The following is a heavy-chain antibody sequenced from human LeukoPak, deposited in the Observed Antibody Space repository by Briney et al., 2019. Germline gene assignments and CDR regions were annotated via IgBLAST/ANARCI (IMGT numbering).Heavy chain of an antibody. CDR3: ATPEHLSVGEYSSPH. V-gene: IGHV3-11*04. CDR2: ISSSGSTI. Sequence: PGGSLRLSCAASGFTFSDCYMSWIRQAPGKGLEWVSYISSSGSTIYYADSVKGRFTISRDNAKNSLYLQMNSLRAEDTAVYYCATPEHLSVGEYSSPHGGQGTLVTVSS. D-gene: IGHD6-6*01. CDR1: GFTFSDCY. J-gene: IGHJ4*02.